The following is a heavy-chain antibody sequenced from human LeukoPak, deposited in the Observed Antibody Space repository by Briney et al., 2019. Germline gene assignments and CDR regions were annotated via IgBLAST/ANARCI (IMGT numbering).Heavy chain of an antibody. D-gene: IGHD1-1*01. CDR2: IYGGGST. V-gene: IGHV3-66*01. Sequence: GGSLRLSCAASGFTVTNNYMSWVRQAPGKGLEWVSVIYGGGSTYYADSVKGRFTISRDNSKNTVYLQMNSLRAEDTAVYYCARRATSGLFDYWGQGTLVTVSS. CDR3: ARRATSGLFDY. CDR1: GFTVTNNY. J-gene: IGHJ4*02.